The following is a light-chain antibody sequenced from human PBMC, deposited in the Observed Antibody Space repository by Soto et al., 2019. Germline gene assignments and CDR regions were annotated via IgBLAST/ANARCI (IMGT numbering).Light chain of an antibody. CDR3: QQFNNWVPGT. Sequence: ILMTQSPATLSVSPVERATLSCRASQSVSVNLAWYQQKPGQAPRLLIYGASIRATGIPARFSGSGSGTEFALTISSLQSEDFAVYYCQQFNNWVPGTFGQGTKVEIK. CDR2: GAS. CDR1: QSVSVN. V-gene: IGKV3D-15*01. J-gene: IGKJ1*01.